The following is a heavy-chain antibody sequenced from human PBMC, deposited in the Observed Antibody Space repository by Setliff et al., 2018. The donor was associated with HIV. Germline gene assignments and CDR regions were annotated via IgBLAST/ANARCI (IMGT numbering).Heavy chain of an antibody. J-gene: IGHJ4*02. Sequence: SGPTLVNPTETLTLTCTVSGFSLSNTRMGVSWIRQPPGKRLEWIGYIYYSGSTNYNPSLKSRVTISVDTSKNQFSLKLSSVIAADTAVYYCSRHAPGPDGPFDYWGQGTLVTVS. CDR2: IYYSGST. CDR1: GFSLSNTRM. CDR3: SRHAPGPDGPFDY. V-gene: IGHV4-59*08.